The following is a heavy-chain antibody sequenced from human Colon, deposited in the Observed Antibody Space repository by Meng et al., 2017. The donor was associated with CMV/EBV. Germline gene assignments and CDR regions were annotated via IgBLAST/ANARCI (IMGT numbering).Heavy chain of an antibody. Sequence: GGSLRLSCAGSGFTFDSYSMNWVRQAPGKGLEWISYISSSGRTIYYADSVRGRFTISRDNARNSLFLQMNTLRADDTAVYYCVRTPAAATGWFDPWGQGTLVTVSS. CDR3: VRTPAAATGWFDP. CDR1: GFTFDSYS. J-gene: IGHJ5*02. CDR2: ISSSGRTI. V-gene: IGHV3-48*04. D-gene: IGHD6-13*01.